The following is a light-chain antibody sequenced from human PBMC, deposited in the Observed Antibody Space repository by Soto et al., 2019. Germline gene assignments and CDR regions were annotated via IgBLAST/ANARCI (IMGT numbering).Light chain of an antibody. V-gene: IGKV1-5*03. J-gene: IGKJ1*01. CDR2: KAS. CDR3: QQYNSYPG. Sequence: DIQMTQSPSTLSASVGDRVTITCRASRSISSWLAWYQQKPGKAPKLLIYKASSLESGVPSRFSGSGSGTEFTLTISSLQPDDFATYYCQQYNSYPGFGQGTKVEIK. CDR1: RSISSW.